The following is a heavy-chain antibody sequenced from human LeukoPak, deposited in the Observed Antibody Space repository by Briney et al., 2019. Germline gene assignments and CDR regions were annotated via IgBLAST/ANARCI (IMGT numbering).Heavy chain of an antibody. J-gene: IGHJ4*02. CDR3: GPIAAPGPFDS. D-gene: IGHD6-13*01. CDR2: ISGSGGST. CDR1: GFTFSSYA. Sequence: GGSLRLSCAASGFTFSSYAMSWVRQAPGKGLEWVSAISGSGGSTYYADSVKGRFTISRDNSKNTLYLQMNSLRAEDTAVCYCGPIAAPGPFDSWGQGTLVTVSS. V-gene: IGHV3-23*01.